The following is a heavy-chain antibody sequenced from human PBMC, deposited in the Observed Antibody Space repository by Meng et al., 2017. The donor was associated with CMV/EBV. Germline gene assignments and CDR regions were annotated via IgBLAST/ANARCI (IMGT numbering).Heavy chain of an antibody. CDR1: GFTVSSNS. J-gene: IGHJ4*02. D-gene: IGHD3-3*01. Sequence: SCAASGFTVSSNSMGWVHQAPGKGLEWVSVIYSGGSKYYADSVKGRFTISRDNSKNTLYLQMNSLRAEDTAVYYCARDSTIFGVVTQNWGQGTLVTVSS. V-gene: IGHV3-53*01. CDR2: IYSGGSK. CDR3: ARDSTIFGVVTQN.